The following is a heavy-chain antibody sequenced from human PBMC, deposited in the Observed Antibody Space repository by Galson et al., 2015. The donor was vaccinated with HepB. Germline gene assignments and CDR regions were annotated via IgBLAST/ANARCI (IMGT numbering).Heavy chain of an antibody. J-gene: IGHJ4*02. V-gene: IGHV1-46*03. CDR3: ARDAEYGSGWLYFDY. Sequence: SVKVSCKASGLTFTTNNYIHWVRQAPGQGLEWMGMLNPSGGSTSYAQKFQGRVIMTRDTSTSTVYMELRGLRSEDTALYFCARDAEYGSGWLYFDYWGQGTLVTVSS. CDR1: GLTFTTNNY. CDR2: LNPSGGST. D-gene: IGHD6-19*01.